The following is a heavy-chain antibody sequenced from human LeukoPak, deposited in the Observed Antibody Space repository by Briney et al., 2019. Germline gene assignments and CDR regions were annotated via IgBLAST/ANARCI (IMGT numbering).Heavy chain of an antibody. CDR1: EFSVGSNY. D-gene: IGHD3-3*01. CDR3: ARLYGVVTYYFDY. J-gene: IGHJ4*02. CDR2: IYSGGST. V-gene: IGHV3-66*04. Sequence: GGSLRPSCAASEFSVGSNYMTWVRQAPGKGLEWVSLIYSGGSTYYADSVKGRFTISRDNSKNTLYLQMNSLRAEDTAVYYCARLYGVVTYYFDYWGQGTLVTVSS.